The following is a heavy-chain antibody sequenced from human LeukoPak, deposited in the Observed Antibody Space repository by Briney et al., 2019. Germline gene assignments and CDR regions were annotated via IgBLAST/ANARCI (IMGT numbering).Heavy chain of an antibody. J-gene: IGHJ4*02. V-gene: IGHV3-33*01. CDR2: IWYDGSNK. Sequence: QAGGSLRPSCAASGFTFSSCGMPWVRQAPGKGLEWVAVIWYDGSNKYYADSVKGRFTISRDNSKNTLYLQMNSLRAEDTAVYYCARDPGYSYGYFDYWGQGTLVTVSS. D-gene: IGHD5-18*01. CDR1: GFTFSSCG. CDR3: ARDPGYSYGYFDY.